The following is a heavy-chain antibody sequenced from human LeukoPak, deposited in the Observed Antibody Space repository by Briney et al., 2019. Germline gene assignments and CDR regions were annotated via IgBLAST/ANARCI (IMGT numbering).Heavy chain of an antibody. D-gene: IGHD2-21*01. CDR2: FYHSGST. CDR1: GFSFTSGFY. J-gene: IGHJ4*02. V-gene: IGHV4-38-2*01. CDR3: ARQGPYCGGDCSNYFDF. Sequence: SETLSLTCAVSGFSFTSGFYWGWTRQPPGKGLEWIGSFYHSGSTYYNPSLKSRVTISVDTSKNQFSLNLRSVTATDTAVYYCARQGPYCGGDCSNYFDFWGQGTLVTVSS.